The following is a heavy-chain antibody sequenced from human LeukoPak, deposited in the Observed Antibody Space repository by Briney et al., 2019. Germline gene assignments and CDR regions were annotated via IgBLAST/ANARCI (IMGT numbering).Heavy chain of an antibody. CDR2: ISYDGSNK. Sequence: GGSLRLSCAASGFTFSSYGMHWVRQAPGKGLEWVAVISYDGSNKYYADSVKGRFTISRDNSKNTLYLQMNSLRAEDTAVYYCAKLHTVTLPLLCDYWGQGTLVTVSS. V-gene: IGHV3-30*18. CDR1: GFTFSSYG. D-gene: IGHD4-11*01. J-gene: IGHJ4*02. CDR3: AKLHTVTLPLLCDY.